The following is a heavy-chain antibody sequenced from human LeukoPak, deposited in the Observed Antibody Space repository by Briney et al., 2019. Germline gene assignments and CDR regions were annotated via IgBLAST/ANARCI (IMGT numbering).Heavy chain of an antibody. Sequence: GGALRLSCAASGFTFSTYDFHWVRQAPGYGLEWVSGIGTLGDTYYPGSVKGRFTISRENANNSLYLQMNSLRAGDTAVYYCARGRSFNYNDNRAHYPYWGQGTVVTVSS. CDR2: IGTLGDT. CDR1: GFTFSTYD. CDR3: ARGRSFNYNDNRAHYPY. V-gene: IGHV3-13*01. D-gene: IGHD3-22*01. J-gene: IGHJ4*02.